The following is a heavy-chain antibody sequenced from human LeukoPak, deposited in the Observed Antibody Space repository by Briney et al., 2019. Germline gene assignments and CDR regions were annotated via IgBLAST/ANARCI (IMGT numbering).Heavy chain of an antibody. V-gene: IGHV3-74*01. D-gene: IGHD1-20*01. CDR2: IKSDGTYR. Sequence: QPGGSLRLSCAGSGFTLSSNWMHWVRQGPGKGLVWVSRIKSDGTYRDYADSVKGRFTISRDNAKNTLDLQLNSLRAEDTAVYYCARGMPLTIAGPPMDVWGRGTTVTISS. J-gene: IGHJ6*04. CDR3: ARGMPLTIAGPPMDV. CDR1: GFTLSSNW.